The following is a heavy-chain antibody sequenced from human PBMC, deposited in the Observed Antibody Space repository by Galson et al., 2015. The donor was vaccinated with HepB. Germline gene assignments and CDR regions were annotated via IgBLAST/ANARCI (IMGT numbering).Heavy chain of an antibody. CDR2: ISAYNGNT. J-gene: IGHJ6*02. CDR3: ARTYGDYASHQVPDYYYCMDV. V-gene: IGHV1-18*04. CDR1: GYTFTSYG. Sequence: SVKVSCKASGYTFTSYGISWVRQAPGRGLEWMGWISAYNGNTNYAQKLQGRVTMTTDTSTSTAYMELRSLRSDDTAVYYCARTYGDYASHQVPDYYYCMDVWGQGTTVTVSS. D-gene: IGHD4-17*01.